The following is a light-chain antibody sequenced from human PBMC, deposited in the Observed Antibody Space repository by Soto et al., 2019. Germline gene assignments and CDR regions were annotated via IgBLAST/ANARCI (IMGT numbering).Light chain of an antibody. V-gene: IGKV3-11*01. CDR1: QPIRND. CDR3: QPGAVLPLN. Sequence: EVVLTQSPAILSLSPGETATLSCRAGQPIRNDLGWYQQRPGQAPRLLLYGSSNRATGIPDRFSGSGSGTNFTLTITPLAPENFGIYFWQPGAVLPLNFRGGAKV. CDR2: GSS. J-gene: IGKJ4*01.